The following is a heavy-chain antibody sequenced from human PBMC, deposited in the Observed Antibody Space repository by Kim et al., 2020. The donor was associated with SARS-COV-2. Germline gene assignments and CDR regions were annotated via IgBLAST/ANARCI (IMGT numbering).Heavy chain of an antibody. CDR1: GGSISSYY. Sequence: SETLSLTCTVSGGSISSYYWSWIRQPPGKGLEWIGYIYYSGSTNYSPSLKSRVTISVDTSKNQFSLKLSSVTAADTAVYYCARLVTTGWYFDLWGRGTLVTVSS. J-gene: IGHJ2*01. D-gene: IGHD4-17*01. CDR3: ARLVTTGWYFDL. CDR2: IYYSGST. V-gene: IGHV4-59*08.